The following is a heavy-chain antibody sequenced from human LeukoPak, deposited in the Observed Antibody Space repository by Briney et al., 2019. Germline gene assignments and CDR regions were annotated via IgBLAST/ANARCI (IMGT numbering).Heavy chain of an antibody. D-gene: IGHD3-3*02. Sequence: GGSLRLSCAASGFTFSSYAMSWVRQAPGKGLGWVSAISGSGGSTYYADSVKGRFTISRDNSKNTLYLQMNSLRAEDTAVYCCAKDLWSSAFFDYWGQGTLVTVSS. CDR2: ISGSGGST. J-gene: IGHJ4*02. CDR1: GFTFSSYA. V-gene: IGHV3-23*01. CDR3: AKDLWSSAFFDY.